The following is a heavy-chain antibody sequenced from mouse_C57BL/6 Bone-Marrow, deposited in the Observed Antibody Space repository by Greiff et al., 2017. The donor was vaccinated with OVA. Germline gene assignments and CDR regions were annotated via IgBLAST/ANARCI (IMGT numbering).Heavy chain of an antibody. CDR2: IDPSDSYT. D-gene: IGHD2-1*01. CDR3: ARYGNSGAY. Sequence: QVQLQQPGAELVKPGASVKLSCKASGYTFTSYWMQWVKQRPGQGLEWIGEIDPSDSYTNYNQKFKGKATLTVDTSSSTAYMQLSSLTSEDSAVYYCARYGNSGAYWGQGTLVTVSA. CDR1: GYTFTSYW. J-gene: IGHJ3*01. V-gene: IGHV1-50*01.